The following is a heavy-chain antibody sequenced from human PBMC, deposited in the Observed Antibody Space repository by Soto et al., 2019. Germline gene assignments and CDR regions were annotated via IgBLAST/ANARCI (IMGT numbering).Heavy chain of an antibody. CDR1: GFTFSSYA. Sequence: GGSLRLSCAASGFTFSSYAMSWVRQAPGKGLECVSSIGGSGGGTFYAVSVQGRFTISRDNSKNTLYLQMNSLRDEDTALYYCVKRTCSGGNCRDGAFDIWGQGTMVTVSS. CDR3: VKRTCSGGNCRDGAFDI. D-gene: IGHD2-15*01. J-gene: IGHJ3*02. CDR2: IGGSGGGT. V-gene: IGHV3-23*01.